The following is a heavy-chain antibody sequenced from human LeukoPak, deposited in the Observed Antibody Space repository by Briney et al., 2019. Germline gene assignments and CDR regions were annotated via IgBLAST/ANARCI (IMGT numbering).Heavy chain of an antibody. Sequence: ASVKVSCKASGYTFTGYYMRWVRQAPGQGLEWMGRINPNSGGTNYAQKFQGRVTMTRDTSISTAYMELSRLRSDDTAVYYCASLADIVVVPAAQKRYYYYYGMDVWGQGTTVTVSS. V-gene: IGHV1-2*06. CDR2: INPNSGGT. CDR3: ASLADIVVVPAAQKRYYYYYGMDV. CDR1: GYTFTGYY. J-gene: IGHJ6*02. D-gene: IGHD2-2*01.